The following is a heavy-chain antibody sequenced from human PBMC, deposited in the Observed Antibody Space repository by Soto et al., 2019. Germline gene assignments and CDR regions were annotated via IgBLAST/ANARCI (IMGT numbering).Heavy chain of an antibody. CDR1: GGSISSSSYY. V-gene: IGHV4-61*05. D-gene: IGHD3-16*02. J-gene: IGHJ4*02. CDR2: IYYSGST. CDR3: ARHDRNYDYIWGSYRYIDYFDY. Sequence: SETLSLTCTVSGGSISSSSYYWGWIRQPPGKGLEWIGYIYYSGSTNYNPSLKSRVTISVDTSKNQFSLKLSSVTAADTAVYYCARHDRNYDYIWGSYRYIDYFDYWGQGTLVTVSS.